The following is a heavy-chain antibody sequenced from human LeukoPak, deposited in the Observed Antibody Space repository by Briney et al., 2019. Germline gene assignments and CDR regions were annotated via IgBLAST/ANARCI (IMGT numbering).Heavy chain of an antibody. V-gene: IGHV3-7*01. CDR2: MNQDGSEK. CDR3: ARAPPHIAVSNYYYMDV. J-gene: IGHJ6*03. CDR1: GFTFSDSW. Sequence: PGGSLRLSCAASGFTFSDSWMSWGRQAPGKGLEWVANMNQDGSEKDYVDSVKGRFTISRDNARNSLYLQMGSLRAEDTAVYYCARAPPHIAVSNYYYMDVWGKGTTVTVSS. D-gene: IGHD6-19*01.